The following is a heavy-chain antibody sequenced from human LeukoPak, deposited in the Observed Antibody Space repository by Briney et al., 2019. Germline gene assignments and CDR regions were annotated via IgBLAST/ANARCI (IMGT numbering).Heavy chain of an antibody. D-gene: IGHD3-3*02. CDR3: ARGAFD. CDR2: ISDGGDK. J-gene: IGHJ4*02. CDR1: GFSVSSNY. Sequence: GGSVRLSCAASGFSVSSNYMNWVRQAPGKGLDWVSVISDGGDKHYADSVRGRFIISRDSSTNTLYLQMTSLRVEDTAAYYCARGAFDWGQGTLVTVSS. V-gene: IGHV3-53*01.